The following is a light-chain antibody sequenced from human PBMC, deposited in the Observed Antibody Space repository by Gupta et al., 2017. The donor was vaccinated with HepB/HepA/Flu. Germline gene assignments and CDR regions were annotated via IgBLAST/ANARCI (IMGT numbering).Light chain of an antibody. Sequence: DIVMTQSPLSLPVTPGEPASISCRSSQSLLHSNGYNYLAWYLQKPGQSPQLLIYLGSNRASGVPDRFSGSGSGTDYTLKISRVEGGDVAVYYCRQSLQTPWTFGQGTKVEIK. CDR3: RQSLQTPWT. CDR2: LGS. J-gene: IGKJ1*01. V-gene: IGKV2-28*01. CDR1: QSLLHSNGYNY.